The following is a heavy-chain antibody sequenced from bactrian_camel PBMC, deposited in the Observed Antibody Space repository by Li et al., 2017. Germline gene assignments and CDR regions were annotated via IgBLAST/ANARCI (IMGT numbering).Heavy chain of an antibody. CDR1: GFTFSTRG. J-gene: IGHJ4*01. Sequence: VQLVESGGGLVQHGESLRLSCSTSGFTFSTRGMSWVRQAPGKGLEWVVGISSDGSGTYYADFVKGRFTISRDNTKATLYLQMNSLELEETNVYYCAAEQSEVGLWSKGTQVTVS. CDR3: AAEQSEVGL. CDR2: ISSDGSGT. D-gene: IGHD5*01. V-gene: IGHV3S7*01.